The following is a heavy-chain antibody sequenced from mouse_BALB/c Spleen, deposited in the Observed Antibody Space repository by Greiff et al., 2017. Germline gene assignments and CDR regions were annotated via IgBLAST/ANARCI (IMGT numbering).Heavy chain of an antibody. V-gene: IGHV2-9*02. J-gene: IGHJ4*01. D-gene: IGHD2-3*01. CDR2: IWAGGST. CDR1: GFSLTSYG. CDR3: ARETGGLYDGCYDYDMDY. Sequence: VNVVESGPGLVAPSQSLSITCTVSGFSLTSYGVHWVRQPPGKGLEWLGVIWAGGSTNYNSALMSRLSISKDNSKSQVFLKMNSLQTDDTAMYYCARETGGLYDGCYDYDMDYWGRGTSVTVSS.